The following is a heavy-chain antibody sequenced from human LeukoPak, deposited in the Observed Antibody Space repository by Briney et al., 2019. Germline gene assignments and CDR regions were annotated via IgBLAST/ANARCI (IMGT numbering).Heavy chain of an antibody. V-gene: IGHV4-34*01. CDR1: GGSFSGYY. J-gene: IGHJ6*02. D-gene: IGHD6-13*01. CDR3: ARGASIAAAGEHYYYYGMDV. Sequence: SETLSLTCAVYGGSFSGYYWSWIRQPPGKGLEWIGEINHSGSTNYNPSLKSRVTISVDTSKNQFSLKLSSVTAADTAVYYCARGASIAAAGEHYYYYGMDVWGQGTTVTVSS. CDR2: INHSGST.